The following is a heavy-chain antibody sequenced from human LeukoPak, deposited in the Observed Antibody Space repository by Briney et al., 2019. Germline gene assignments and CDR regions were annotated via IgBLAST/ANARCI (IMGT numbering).Heavy chain of an antibody. J-gene: IGHJ5*02. V-gene: IGHV3-23*01. CDR2: IGGSGDKT. CDR1: GLTFSSYG. Sequence: GGSLRLSCAASGLTFSSYGMSWVRQAPGQGLEWVSAIGGSGDKTYYADSVKGRFTISRDNSKNTLYLQMNSLRAEDTAIYYCTKAPAGPEYSSSWKFGYNWFDPWGQGTLVTVSS. D-gene: IGHD6-13*01. CDR3: TKAPAGPEYSSSWKFGYNWFDP.